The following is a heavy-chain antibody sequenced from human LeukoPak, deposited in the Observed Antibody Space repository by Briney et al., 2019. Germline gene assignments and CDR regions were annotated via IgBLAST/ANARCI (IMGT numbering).Heavy chain of an antibody. J-gene: IGHJ4*02. CDR2: ISGSGGST. CDR3: ANTMGYGVRGVNY. CDR1: GFTFSSYA. D-gene: IGHD3-10*01. Sequence: RGSLRLSCAASGFTFSSYAMSWVRQAPGKGLEWVSAISGSGGSTYYADSVKGRFTISRDNSKNTLYLQMNSLRAEDTAVYYCANTMGYGVRGVNYWGQGTLVTVSS. V-gene: IGHV3-23*01.